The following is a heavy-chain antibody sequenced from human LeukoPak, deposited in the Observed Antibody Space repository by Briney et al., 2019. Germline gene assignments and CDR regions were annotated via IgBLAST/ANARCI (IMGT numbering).Heavy chain of an antibody. J-gene: IGHJ6*02. CDR2: INTNTGNP. CDR1: GYTFTTYG. V-gene: IGHV7-4-1*02. Sequence: ASVKVSCKASGYTFTTYGMNWVRQAPGQGLEWMGWINTNTGNPAYAQGFTGRFVFSLDTSVSTAYLQITSLTAEDTAVYYCARPKAAVGYGYYYYGMDVWGQGTTVTVSS. CDR3: ARPKAAVGYGYYYYGMDV. D-gene: IGHD6-13*01.